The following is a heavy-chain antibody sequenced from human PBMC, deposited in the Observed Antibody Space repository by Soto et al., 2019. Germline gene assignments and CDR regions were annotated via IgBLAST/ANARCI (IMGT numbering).Heavy chain of an antibody. D-gene: IGHD6-13*01. Sequence: VQLVESGGGLVQPGGSLRLSCAASGFSFSSYWMHWVRQAPGKGLVWVSRINSDGSSTSYADSVKGRFTISRDNAKNTLYLQMNSLRAEDTAVYYCAASAAAGLFDYWGQGTLVTVSS. CDR3: AASAAAGLFDY. CDR1: GFSFSSYW. V-gene: IGHV3-74*01. J-gene: IGHJ4*02. CDR2: INSDGSST.